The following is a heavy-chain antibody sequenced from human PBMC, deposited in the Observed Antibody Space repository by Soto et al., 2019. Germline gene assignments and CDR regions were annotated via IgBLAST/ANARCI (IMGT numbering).Heavy chain of an antibody. CDR3: ARDPSYGDYEDFDY. CDR2: INPNSGGT. D-gene: IGHD4-17*01. CDR1: GYTFTGYY. V-gene: IGHV1-2*02. J-gene: IGHJ4*02. Sequence: ASVKVSCKASGYTFTGYYMHWVRQAPGQGLEWMGWINPNSGGTNYAQKFQGRVTMTRDTSISTAYMELSRLRSDDTAVYYCARDPSYGDYEDFDYSGPGTLVTVYS.